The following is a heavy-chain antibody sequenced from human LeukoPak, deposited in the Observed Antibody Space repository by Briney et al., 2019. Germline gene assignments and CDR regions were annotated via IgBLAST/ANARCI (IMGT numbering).Heavy chain of an antibody. J-gene: IGHJ4*02. CDR2: ISYNGGNT. D-gene: IGHD3/OR15-3a*01. V-gene: IGHV3-64D*09. CDR3: VRRTGNYFDY. Sequence: PGGSLRLSCAASGFTFSSYSMNWVRQAPGKALEYVSAISYNGGNTYYANSVKDRFTISRDNSKNTLYLQMSSLRPEDTAVFYCVRRTGNYFDYWGQGTLVTVSS. CDR1: GFTFSSYS.